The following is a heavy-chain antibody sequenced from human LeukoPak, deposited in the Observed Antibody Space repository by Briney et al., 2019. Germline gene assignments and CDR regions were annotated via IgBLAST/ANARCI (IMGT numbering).Heavy chain of an antibody. J-gene: IGHJ5*02. CDR2: INHSGST. V-gene: IGHV4-34*01. D-gene: IGHD3-10*01. CDR1: GGSFSGYY. CDR3: ARGITMVRGVTLPWFDP. Sequence: PSETLSLTCAVYGGSFSGYYWSWIRQPPGKGLEWIGEINHSGSTNYNPSLKSRVTISVDTSKNQLSLKLSSVTAADTAVYYCARGITMVRGVTLPWFDPWGQGTLVTVSS.